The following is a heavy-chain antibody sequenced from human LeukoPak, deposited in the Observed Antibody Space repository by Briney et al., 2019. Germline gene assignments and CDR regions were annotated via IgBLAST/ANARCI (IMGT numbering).Heavy chain of an antibody. V-gene: IGHV4-59*08. CDR1: GGSISRYY. J-gene: IGHJ4*02. Sequence: SETLSLTCTVSGGSISRYYWGWIRQPPGKGLEWIGYIYYSGSTYYNPSLKSRVTISVDTSKNQFSLKLSSVTAADTAVYYCARAYSPPQWSPFDYWGQGTLVTVSS. CDR3: ARAYSPPQWSPFDY. D-gene: IGHD6-13*01. CDR2: IYYSGST.